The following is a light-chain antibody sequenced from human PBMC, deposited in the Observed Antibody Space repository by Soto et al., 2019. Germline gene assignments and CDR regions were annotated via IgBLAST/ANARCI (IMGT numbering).Light chain of an antibody. V-gene: IGLV2-14*01. CDR3: NSYTTSETYV. CDR2: DVN. Sequence: QSVLTQPASVSGSPGQSITISCTGTNSDVGSYNRVSWYQQPPGTAPKLMIFDVNNRPSGVSYRFSGSKSGNTAYLTISGLQAEDEADYYCNSYTTSETYVFGTGTKVTFL. J-gene: IGLJ1*01. CDR1: NSDVGSYNR.